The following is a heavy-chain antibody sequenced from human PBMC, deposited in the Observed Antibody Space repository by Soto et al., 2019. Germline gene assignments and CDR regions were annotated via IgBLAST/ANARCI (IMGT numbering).Heavy chain of an antibody. CDR2: VRSKTINYAT. V-gene: IGHV3-73*01. CDR1: GFTFSGSA. Sequence: EVQLVESGGGLVQPGGSLKLSCAASGFTFSGSAMHWVRQASGKGLERVGRVRSKTINYATSYAASVKDRFTIPRDDSKNTAYLQMNSTKTEDTAVYYCATLAFQRWSDDGFDLWGRGTMVTVSS. J-gene: IGHJ3*01. D-gene: IGHD2-15*01. CDR3: ATLAFQRWSDDGFDL.